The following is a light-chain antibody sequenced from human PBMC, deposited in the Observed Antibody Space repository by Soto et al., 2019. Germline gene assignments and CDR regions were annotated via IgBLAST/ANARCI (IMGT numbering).Light chain of an antibody. CDR3: QQYVTTPRT. V-gene: IGKV3-20*01. J-gene: IGKJ1*01. CDR1: QTVAYTS. Sequence: EIVLTQSPGILSLSPGARATLSCRASQTVAYTSLAWYQQRPGQAPRLLIDGTSTRATGTPDRFIGSRSGTAFTPTITRLEPEDFAVYYCQQYVTTPRTFGQGTKVE. CDR2: GTS.